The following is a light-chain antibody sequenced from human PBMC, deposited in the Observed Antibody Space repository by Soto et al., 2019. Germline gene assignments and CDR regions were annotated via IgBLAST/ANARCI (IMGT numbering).Light chain of an antibody. CDR2: DAS. V-gene: IGKV1-33*01. CDR1: HSIYNY. CDR3: QHYDNLPLT. Sequence: SKKTQSPPPRPASLEDRVPIPVRARHSIYNYLNWYHQKPGKAPKLLIFDASNLETGVPSRFSGSGSRTHFSLTINNLQPEDVGTYFCQHYDNLPLTFGGGTKVDIK. J-gene: IGKJ4*01.